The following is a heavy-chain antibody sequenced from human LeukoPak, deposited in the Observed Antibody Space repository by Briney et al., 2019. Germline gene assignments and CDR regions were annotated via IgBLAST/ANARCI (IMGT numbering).Heavy chain of an antibody. V-gene: IGHV4-34*01. Sequence: SETLSLTCAVYGGSFSGYYWSWIRQPPGKGLEWIGEINHSGSTNYNPSLKSRVTISVDTSKNQFPLKLSSVTAADTAVYYCARDGASSTFEYSRTSGFDWGQGTLVTVSS. CDR3: ARDGASSTFEYSRTSGFD. J-gene: IGHJ4*02. CDR1: GGSFSGYY. D-gene: IGHD6-6*01. CDR2: INHSGST.